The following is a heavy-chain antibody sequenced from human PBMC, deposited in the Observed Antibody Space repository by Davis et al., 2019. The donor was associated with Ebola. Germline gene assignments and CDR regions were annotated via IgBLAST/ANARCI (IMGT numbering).Heavy chain of an antibody. V-gene: IGHV4-59*08. D-gene: IGHD2-8*01. CDR1: GGSMSSYY. Sequence: MPSETLSLTCTVSGGSMSSYYWTWIRRPPGKGLEWIGYIHHSGSTNHNPSLKSRVTISVDTSKNQFSLRLSSVTAADTAVHYCARHRGSWVYDAFDMWGQGTMVTVSS. J-gene: IGHJ3*02. CDR3: ARHRGSWVYDAFDM. CDR2: IHHSGST.